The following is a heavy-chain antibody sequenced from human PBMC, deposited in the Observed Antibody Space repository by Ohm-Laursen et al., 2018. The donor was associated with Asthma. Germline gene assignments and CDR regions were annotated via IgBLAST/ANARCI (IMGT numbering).Heavy chain of an antibody. Sequence: SETLSLTCTVSGGSISSGGYYWSWIRQHPGKGLEWIGYIYYSGSTYYNPSLKSRVTISVDTSKNQFSLKLSSVTAADTAVYYCARSHAVTTERYFDYWGQGTLVTVSS. CDR3: ARSHAVTTERYFDY. V-gene: IGHV4-31*03. D-gene: IGHD4-17*01. J-gene: IGHJ4*02. CDR1: GGSISSGGYY. CDR2: IYYSGST.